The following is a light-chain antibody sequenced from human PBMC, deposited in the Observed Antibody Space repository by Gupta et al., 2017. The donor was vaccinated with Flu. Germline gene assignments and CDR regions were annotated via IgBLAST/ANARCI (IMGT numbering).Light chain of an antibody. CDR1: QTISGY. CDR2: TAS. Sequence: DIQMTQSPTSLSASVGDRVPITCRASQTISGYLKWYQQHPGKAPKVLIHTASILQGGVPSSFSGGGSGTYFTRTISRLQPEDFAYYYCQQSYSSPLTFGGGTKVE. J-gene: IGKJ4*01. CDR3: QQSYSSPLT. V-gene: IGKV1-39*01.